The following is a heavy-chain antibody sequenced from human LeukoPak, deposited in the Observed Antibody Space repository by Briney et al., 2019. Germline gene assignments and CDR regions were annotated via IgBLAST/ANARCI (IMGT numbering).Heavy chain of an antibody. CDR1: GGSFSGYY. D-gene: IGHD3-10*01. J-gene: IGHJ4*02. CDR2: INHSGST. Sequence: PSETLSLTCAVYGGSFSGYYWSWIRQPPGKGLEWIGEINHSGSTNYNPSLKSRVTISVDTSKNQFSLKLSSVTAADTAVYYCARSSLWFREFDYWGQGTLVTVSS. V-gene: IGHV4-34*01. CDR3: ARSSLWFREFDY.